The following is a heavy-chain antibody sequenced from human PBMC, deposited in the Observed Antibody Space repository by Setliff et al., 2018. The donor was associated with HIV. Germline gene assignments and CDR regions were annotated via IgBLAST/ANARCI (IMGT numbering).Heavy chain of an antibody. CDR3: ATWPTERLNALDI. V-gene: IGHV3-7*01. J-gene: IGHJ3*02. Sequence: GGSLRLSCAASGLTFSNYWMTWVRQAPGKGLEWVGKTNQDGSERYYGDSVKGRFTIFRDNAKNSLYLQMNSLRAEDTAVYYCATWPTERLNALDIWGQGTMVTVSS. CDR1: GLTFSNYW. D-gene: IGHD5-12*01. CDR2: TNQDGSER.